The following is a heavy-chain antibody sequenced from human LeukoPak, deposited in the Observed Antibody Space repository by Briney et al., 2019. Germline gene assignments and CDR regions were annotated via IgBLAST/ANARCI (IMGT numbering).Heavy chain of an antibody. Sequence: ASVKVSCKASDYTFTSYGISWVRQAPGQGLEWMGWISAYNGNTNYAQNLQGRVIMTTDTSTSTAYMELRSLRSDDTAVYYCARDLDGSGSYYNALYWGQGTLVTVSS. CDR1: DYTFTSYG. D-gene: IGHD3-10*01. CDR3: ARDLDGSGSYYNALY. J-gene: IGHJ4*02. V-gene: IGHV1-18*01. CDR2: ISAYNGNT.